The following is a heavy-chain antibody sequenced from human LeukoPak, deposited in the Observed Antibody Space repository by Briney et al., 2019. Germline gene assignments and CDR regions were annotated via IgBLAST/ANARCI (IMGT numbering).Heavy chain of an antibody. CDR3: AKGDEIDH. Sequence: GGSLRLSCAASGFNFNNYAMNWVRQTPGKGLEWLSAITGPTDTTYYAESVKGRFTISRDNSKNMLYLQMNSLRADDTAVYYCAKGDEIDHWGQGALVTVCS. CDR2: ITGPTDTT. V-gene: IGHV3-23*01. CDR1: GFNFNNYA. J-gene: IGHJ4*02.